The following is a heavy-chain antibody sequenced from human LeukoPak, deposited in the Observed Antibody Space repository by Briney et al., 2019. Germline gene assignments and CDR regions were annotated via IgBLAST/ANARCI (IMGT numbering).Heavy chain of an antibody. J-gene: IGHJ2*01. V-gene: IGHV3-21*04. Sequence: GGSLRLSCAASGFTFSSYSMNWVRQAPGKGLEWVSSISSSSSYIYYADSVKGRFTISRDNAKNSPYLQMNSLRAEDTAVYYCARAHYDSGHWYFDLWGRGTLVTVSS. D-gene: IGHD3-22*01. CDR1: GFTFSSYS. CDR2: ISSSSSYI. CDR3: ARAHYDSGHWYFDL.